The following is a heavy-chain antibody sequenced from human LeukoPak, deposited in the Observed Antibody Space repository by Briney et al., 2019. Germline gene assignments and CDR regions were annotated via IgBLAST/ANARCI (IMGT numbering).Heavy chain of an antibody. CDR1: GYTFTDYY. CDR3: ARGRCSGVSCYLVDY. CDR2: INPNSGDT. J-gene: IGHJ4*02. D-gene: IGHD2-15*01. Sequence: GASVKVSCKASGYTFTDYYMHWVRQSPGQGLEWMGWINPNSGDTNYAEKFQGRVTMTRDTSISTAYMELGRLTSDDTAVYYCARGRCSGVSCYLVDYWGQGTLVTVSS. V-gene: IGHV1-2*02.